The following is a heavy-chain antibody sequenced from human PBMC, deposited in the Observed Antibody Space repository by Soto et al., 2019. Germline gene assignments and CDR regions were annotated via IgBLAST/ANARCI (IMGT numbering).Heavy chain of an antibody. CDR2: ISSRSDSI. V-gene: IGHV3-21*01. Sequence: GGSLRLSCAASGFIFTSYSMVWVRQAPGKGLEWVSSISSRSDSIYYADSVKGRFTISRDNAQNSLYLQMNSLTSEDTAVYYCAKDQGWDSNGYYYAIIYYYYYGMDVWGQGTTVTVSS. D-gene: IGHD3-22*01. CDR3: AKDQGWDSNGYYYAIIYYYYYGMDV. J-gene: IGHJ6*02. CDR1: GFIFTSYS.